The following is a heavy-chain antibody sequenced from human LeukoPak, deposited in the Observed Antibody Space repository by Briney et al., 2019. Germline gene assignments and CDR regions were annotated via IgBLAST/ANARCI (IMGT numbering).Heavy chain of an antibody. D-gene: IGHD6-19*01. Sequence: PSETLSLTCAVYGGSFSGYYWSWIRQPPGKGLEWIGYIYYSGSTNYNPSLKSRVTISVDTSKNQFSLKLSSVTAADTAVYYCAKVSGWYYFDYWGQGTLVTVSS. CDR3: AKVSGWYYFDY. CDR2: IYYSGST. CDR1: GGSFSGYY. V-gene: IGHV4-59*01. J-gene: IGHJ4*02.